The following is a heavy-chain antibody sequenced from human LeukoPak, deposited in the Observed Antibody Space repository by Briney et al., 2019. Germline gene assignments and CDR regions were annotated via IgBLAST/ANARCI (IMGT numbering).Heavy chain of an antibody. CDR2: ISSSGSTI. CDR3: ARTYYYGSGSSVLGY. D-gene: IGHD3-10*01. V-gene: IGHV3-11*01. J-gene: IGHJ4*02. Sequence: GGSLRLSCAASGFTFSDYYMSWIRQAPGKGLEWVSYISSSGSTIYYADSVKGRFTISRDNAKNSLYLQMNSLRAEDTAVYCCARTYYYGSGSSVLGYWGQGTLVTVSS. CDR1: GFTFSDYY.